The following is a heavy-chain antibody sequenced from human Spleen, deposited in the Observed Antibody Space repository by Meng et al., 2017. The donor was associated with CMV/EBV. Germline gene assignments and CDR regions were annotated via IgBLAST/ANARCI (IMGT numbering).Heavy chain of an antibody. V-gene: IGHV1-69*04. CDR2: IIPILGIA. CDR3: AREGVLRSFNWFDP. Sequence: SVKVSCKASGGTFSSYTIIWVRQAPGQGLEWMGRIIPILGIANYAQKFQGRVTITADKSTSTAYMELSSLRSEDTAVYYCAREGVLRSFNWFDPWGQGTLVTVSS. D-gene: IGHD3-3*01. J-gene: IGHJ5*02. CDR1: GGTFSSYT.